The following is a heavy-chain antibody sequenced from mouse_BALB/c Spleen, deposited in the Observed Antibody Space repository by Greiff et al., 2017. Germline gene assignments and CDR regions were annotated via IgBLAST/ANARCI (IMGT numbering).Heavy chain of an antibody. V-gene: IGHV5-6-3*01. D-gene: IGHD1-1*01. CDR2: INSNGGST. Sequence: EVKVEESGGGLVQPGGSLKLSCAASGFTFSSYGMSWVRQTPDKRLELVATINSNGGSTYYPDSVKGRFTISRDNAKNTLYLQMSSLKSEDTAMYYCARDRDYYGSSYYAMDYWGQGTSVTVSS. CDR1: GFTFSSYG. J-gene: IGHJ4*01. CDR3: ARDRDYYGSSYYAMDY.